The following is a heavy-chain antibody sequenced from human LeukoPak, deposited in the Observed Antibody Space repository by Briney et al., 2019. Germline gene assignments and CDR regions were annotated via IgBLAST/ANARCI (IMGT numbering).Heavy chain of an antibody. CDR2: MSYDGSNE. CDR1: GFTFSSYA. J-gene: IGHJ4*02. D-gene: IGHD6-6*01. Sequence: GGSLRPSCAASGFTFSSYAMHWVRQAPGTGLQWVAFMSYDGSNEYYADSVEGRFTISRDNSKNTLYLQMNSLRAEDTAVYYCAKGSRVSRPYYFDYWGQGTLVTVSS. V-gene: IGHV3-30*04. CDR3: AKGSRVSRPYYFDY.